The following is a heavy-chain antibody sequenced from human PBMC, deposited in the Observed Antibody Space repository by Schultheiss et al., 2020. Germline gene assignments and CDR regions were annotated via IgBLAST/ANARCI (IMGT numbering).Heavy chain of an antibody. Sequence: ETLSLTCAASGFTFSSYWMSWVRQAPGKGLEWVANIKQDGSEKYYVDSVKGRFTISRDNAKNSLYLQMNSLRAEDTAVYYCARELATWEDYWGQGTLVTVSS. CDR2: IKQDGSEK. V-gene: IGHV3-7*05. D-gene: IGHD1-26*01. CDR1: GFTFSSYW. CDR3: ARELATWEDY. J-gene: IGHJ4*02.